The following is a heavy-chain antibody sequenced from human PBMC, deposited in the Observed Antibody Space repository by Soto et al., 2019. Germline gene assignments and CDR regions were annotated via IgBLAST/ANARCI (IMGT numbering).Heavy chain of an antibody. CDR1: GLSLTTSGVG. V-gene: IGHV2-5*02. Sequence: QITLKESGPTRVKPTQTLTLTCTFSGLSLTTSGVGVGWIRQPPGKALEWLAVIYWDDDKRYSPSLKSRLSITKDTSKNQVVLTMTYMDAVDTATYFCAHRGYMYGNWDHGYFDHWGQGALVTVSS. CDR3: AHRGYMYGNWDHGYFDH. CDR2: IYWDDDK. D-gene: IGHD5-18*01. J-gene: IGHJ4*02.